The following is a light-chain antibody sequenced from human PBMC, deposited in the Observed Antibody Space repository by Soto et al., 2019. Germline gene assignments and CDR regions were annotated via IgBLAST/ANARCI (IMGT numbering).Light chain of an antibody. V-gene: IGKV4-1*01. CDR2: WAS. CDR3: QQYYSSPLT. J-gene: IGKJ4*01. CDR1: QSVLYSSNNKNY. Sequence: DIVMTQSPDSLAVSLCERATINCKSSQSVLYSSNNKNYLAWYQQKPGQPPKLLIYWASTRESGVPERFSGSGSETGFTLTISNLQAEDVELYYCQQYYSSPLTFGGGTKVDIK.